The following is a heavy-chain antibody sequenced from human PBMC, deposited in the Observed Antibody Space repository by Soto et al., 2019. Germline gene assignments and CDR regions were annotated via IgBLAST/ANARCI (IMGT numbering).Heavy chain of an antibody. CDR1: GFTFSSYA. Sequence: GGSLRLSCAASGFTFSSYAMSWVRQAPGKGLEWVSAISGSGGSTYYADSVKGQFTISRDNSKNTLYLQMNSLRAEDTAVYYCAKVGKAAAGTYYYYGMDVWGQGTTVTVSS. D-gene: IGHD6-13*01. CDR3: AKVGKAAAGTYYYYGMDV. CDR2: ISGSGGST. J-gene: IGHJ6*02. V-gene: IGHV3-23*01.